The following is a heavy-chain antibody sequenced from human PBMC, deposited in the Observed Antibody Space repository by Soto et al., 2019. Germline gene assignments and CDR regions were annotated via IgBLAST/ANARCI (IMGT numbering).Heavy chain of an antibody. CDR3: AREDILGARSFDY. D-gene: IGHD1-26*01. J-gene: IGHJ4*02. V-gene: IGHV3-48*02. CDR2: ISSGSKTI. Sequence: GGSLRLSCAASGFTFSCYSVNWVRQAPGKGLEWVSYISSGSKTIYYADSVKGRFTVSRDNARNSQYLQMNSLRDEDTAVYYCAREDILGARSFDYWGQGTLVTVSS. CDR1: GFTFSCYS.